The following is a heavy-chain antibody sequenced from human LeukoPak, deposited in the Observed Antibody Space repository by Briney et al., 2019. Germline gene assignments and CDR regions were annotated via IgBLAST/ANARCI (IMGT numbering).Heavy chain of an antibody. D-gene: IGHD1-26*01. CDR1: GFTFSSYA. Sequence: QPGGSLRLSCAASGFTFSSYAMSWVRQAPGKGLEWVAVISYDGSNKYYADSVKGRFTISRDNSKNTLYLQMNSLRAEDTAVYYCARDHVEVGATLHFDYWGQGTLVTVSS. J-gene: IGHJ4*02. CDR2: ISYDGSNK. V-gene: IGHV3-30-3*01. CDR3: ARDHVEVGATLHFDY.